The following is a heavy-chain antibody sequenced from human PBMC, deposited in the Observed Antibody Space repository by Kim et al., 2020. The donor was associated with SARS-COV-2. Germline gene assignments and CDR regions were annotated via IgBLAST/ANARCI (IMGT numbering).Heavy chain of an antibody. J-gene: IGHJ6*01. D-gene: IGHD2-2*02. CDR3: ARRALGYCSSTSCYRGDYYYYYGMDV. CDR1: GYSFTSYW. V-gene: IGHV5-10-1*01. Sequence: GESLKISCKGSGYSFTSYWISWVRQMPGKGLEWMGRIDPSDSYTNYSPSFQGHVTISADKSISTAYLQWSSLKASDTAMYYCARRALGYCSSTSCYRGDYYYYYGMDVWGQGTTVTVSS. CDR2: IDPSDSYT.